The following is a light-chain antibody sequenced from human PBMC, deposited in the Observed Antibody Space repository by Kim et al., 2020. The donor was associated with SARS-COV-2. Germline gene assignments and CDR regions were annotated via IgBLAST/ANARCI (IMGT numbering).Light chain of an antibody. Sequence: PGQPITISCTGTSSDVDYYVHVYSQQQRTANAPHLILYDVSSRRSGVPVRCCGSRSGTTASLTVSAVQAEDEAYYYCGSYADTHVIFGGGTQLTVL. CDR1: SSDVDYYVH. CDR3: GSYADTHVI. J-gene: IGLJ2*01. CDR2: DVS. V-gene: IGLV2-8*01.